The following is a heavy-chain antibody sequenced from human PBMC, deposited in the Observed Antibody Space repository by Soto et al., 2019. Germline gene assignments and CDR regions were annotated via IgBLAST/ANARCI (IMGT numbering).Heavy chain of an antibody. J-gene: IGHJ4*02. CDR3: ARALDFWSAYFDY. CDR1: GFTFSSYA. D-gene: IGHD3-3*01. Sequence: GGSLRLSCAASGFTFSSYAMSWVRQAPGKGLEWVSGISPSGESTFYADSVRGRFTMSRDNSKNTLYLQMNSLRTEDTAVYYCARALDFWSAYFDYWGQGSLVTVSS. V-gene: IGHV3-23*01. CDR2: ISPSGEST.